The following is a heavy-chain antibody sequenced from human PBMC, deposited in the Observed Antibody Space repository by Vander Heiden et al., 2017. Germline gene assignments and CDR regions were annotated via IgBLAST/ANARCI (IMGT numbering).Heavy chain of an antibody. CDR1: GFTFRTSA. J-gene: IGHJ5*01. CDR2: IGASGGAT. V-gene: IGHV3-23*01. Sequence: EVQLLESGGGLVQPGGSQRLSCAASGFTFRTSAMPWVRQAPGRGLEWVSSIGASGGATYYVDSVKGRFTISRDNSRNTLYLHMGSLRADDTGVYYCARAPTTAARPWFDSWGQGTLVTVSS. D-gene: IGHD6-6*01. CDR3: ARAPTTAARPWFDS.